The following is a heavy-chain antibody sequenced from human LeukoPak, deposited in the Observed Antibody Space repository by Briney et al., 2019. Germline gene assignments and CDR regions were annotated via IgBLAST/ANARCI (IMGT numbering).Heavy chain of an antibody. D-gene: IGHD3-10*01. CDR3: ARGWYYGSGSPFRVYYYYMDV. Sequence: PSETLSLTCAVYGGSFSGYYWSWIRQPPGKELEWIGEINHSGSTNYNPSLKSRVTISVDTSKNQFSLKLSSVTAADTAVYYCARGWYYGSGSPFRVYYYYMDVWGKGITVTVSS. V-gene: IGHV4-34*01. CDR1: GGSFSGYY. J-gene: IGHJ6*03. CDR2: INHSGST.